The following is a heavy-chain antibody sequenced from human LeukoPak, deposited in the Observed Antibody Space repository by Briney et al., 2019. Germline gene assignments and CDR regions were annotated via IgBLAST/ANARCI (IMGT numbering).Heavy chain of an antibody. V-gene: IGHV4-59*01. J-gene: IGHJ4*02. CDR2: IYYSGST. Sequence: SETLSLTCTVSGGSISSYYWSWIRQPPGKGLEWIGYIYYSGSTNYSPSLKSRVTISVDTSKNQFSLKLSSVTAADTAVYYCARVPRIVGATVFDYWGQGTLVTVSS. CDR1: GGSISSYY. D-gene: IGHD1-26*01. CDR3: ARVPRIVGATVFDY.